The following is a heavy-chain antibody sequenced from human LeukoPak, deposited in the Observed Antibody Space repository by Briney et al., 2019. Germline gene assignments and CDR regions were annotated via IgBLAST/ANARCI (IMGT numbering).Heavy chain of an antibody. V-gene: IGHV1-2*02. D-gene: IGHD2-2*02. CDR2: INPNSGGT. J-gene: IGHJ5*02. CDR3: ARDREYQLLYDGQRGFDP. Sequence: GASVKVSCKASGYTFTGYYMHWVRQAPGQGLEWMGWINPNSGGTNYAQKFQGRVTMTRDTSISTAYMELSRLRSDDTAVYYCARDREYQLLYDGQRGFDPWGQGTLVTVSS. CDR1: GYTFTGYY.